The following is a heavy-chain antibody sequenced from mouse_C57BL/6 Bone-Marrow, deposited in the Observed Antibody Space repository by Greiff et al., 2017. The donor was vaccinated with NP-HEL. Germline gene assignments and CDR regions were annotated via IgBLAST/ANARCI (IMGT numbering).Heavy chain of an antibody. D-gene: IGHD1-1*01. CDR1: GFTFSSYG. Sequence: DVKLVESGGDLVKPGGSLKLSCAASGFTFSSYGMSWVRQTPDKRLEWVATISSGGSYTYSPDSVKGRFTISRDNAKNTLYLQMSSLKSEYTAMYYCSRQPQYLLLRRYAMDYWGQGTSVTVSS. V-gene: IGHV5-6*02. CDR3: SRQPQYLLLRRYAMDY. J-gene: IGHJ4*01. CDR2: ISSGGSYT.